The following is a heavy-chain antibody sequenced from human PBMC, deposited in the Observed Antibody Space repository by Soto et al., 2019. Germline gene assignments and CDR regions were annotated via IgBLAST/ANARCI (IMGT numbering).Heavy chain of an antibody. Sequence: ASVKVSCKASGYTFTSYGISWVRQAPGQGLEWMGWISAYNGNTNYAQKLQGRVTMTEDTSTDTVYMELSSLRSEDTAVYYCATDLTSGYLFDYWGQGTLVTVSS. D-gene: IGHD5-12*01. J-gene: IGHJ4*02. CDR1: GYTFTSYG. V-gene: IGHV1-18*01. CDR3: ATDLTSGYLFDY. CDR2: ISAYNGNT.